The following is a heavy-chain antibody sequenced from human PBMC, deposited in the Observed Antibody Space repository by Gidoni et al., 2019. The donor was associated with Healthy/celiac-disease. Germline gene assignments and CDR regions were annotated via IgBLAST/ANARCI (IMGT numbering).Heavy chain of an antibody. D-gene: IGHD3-10*01. CDR2: IIPILGIA. V-gene: IGHV1-69*02. CDR3: ARVRSYGSGSFDY. J-gene: IGHJ4*02. CDR1: GGTFSSST. Sequence: QVQLVHSGAAVKKPGSSVKVSCKASGGTFSSSTISWVRQAPGQGLEWMGRIIPILGIANYAQKFQGRVTITADKSTSTAYMELSSLRSEDTAVYYCARVRSYGSGSFDYWGQGTLVTVSS.